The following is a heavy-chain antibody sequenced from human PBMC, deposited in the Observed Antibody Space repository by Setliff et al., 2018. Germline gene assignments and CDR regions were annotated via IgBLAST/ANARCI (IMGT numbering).Heavy chain of an antibody. V-gene: IGHV4-39*01. J-gene: IGHJ4*02. CDR1: GRSVSSGYYY. CDR3: ARHEFVGGYYGSVTYRHFDY. CDR2: IYYTGTA. D-gene: IGHD3-10*01. Sequence: SLTCNVSGRSVSSGYYYWDWIRQPPGKGLEWIGSIYYTGTAYYNPSLKSRVTISVDTSKNQFSLQVTSLAATDTALYFCARHEFVGGYYGSVTYRHFDYWGQGILVTVSS.